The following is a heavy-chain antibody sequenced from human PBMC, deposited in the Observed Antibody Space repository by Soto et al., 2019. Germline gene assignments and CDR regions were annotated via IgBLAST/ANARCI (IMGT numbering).Heavy chain of an antibody. Sequence: PSETLSLTCTVSGGSISSYYWSWIRQPPGKGLEWIGYIYYSGSTNYNPSLKSRVTISVDTSKNQFSLKLSSVTAADTAVYYCARTGLDYYDSSGYPYYFDYWGQGTLVTVS. CDR3: ARTGLDYYDSSGYPYYFDY. CDR2: IYYSGST. J-gene: IGHJ4*02. D-gene: IGHD3-22*01. CDR1: GGSISSYY. V-gene: IGHV4-59*01.